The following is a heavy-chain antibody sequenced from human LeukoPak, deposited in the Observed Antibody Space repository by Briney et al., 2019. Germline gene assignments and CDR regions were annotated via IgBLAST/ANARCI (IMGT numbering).Heavy chain of an antibody. CDR1: GFTFSSYA. Sequence: GGSLRLSCAASGFTFSSYAMHWVRQAPGNGLEWVAVISYDGSNKYYADSVKGRFTISRDNSKNALYLQMNSLRAEDTAVYYCARGGAPVTYFDYWGQGTLVTVSS. J-gene: IGHJ4*02. CDR2: ISYDGSNK. D-gene: IGHD4-17*01. CDR3: ARGGAPVTYFDY. V-gene: IGHV3-30-3*01.